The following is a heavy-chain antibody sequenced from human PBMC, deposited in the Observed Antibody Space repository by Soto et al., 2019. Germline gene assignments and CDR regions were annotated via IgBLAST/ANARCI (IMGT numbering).Heavy chain of an antibody. CDR1: VFTLINYE. CDR3: ASEALCGADCYFFEY. CDR2: ISGSNNNI. Sequence: GWSLRLSCASSVFTLINYEMNWVRQAPGKGLEWISKISGSNNNIYYADSVRCRFTISRDNAKNSLYLQMNSLRAEDTAIYYCASEALCGADCYFFEYWGQGTQVTVSS. V-gene: IGHV3-48*03. D-gene: IGHD2-21*02. J-gene: IGHJ4*02.